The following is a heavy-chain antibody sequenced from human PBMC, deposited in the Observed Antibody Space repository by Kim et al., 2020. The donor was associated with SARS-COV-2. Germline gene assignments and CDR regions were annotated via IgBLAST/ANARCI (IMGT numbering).Heavy chain of an antibody. CDR1: GFTFSSYG. Sequence: GGSLRLSCVASGFTFSSYGMHWVRQAPGKGLEWVTFISYDRSNKNYGDSVKGRFTISRDNSKNTLYLQMNNLRAEDTAVYYCVSVGWPGSGNYYFDHWGQGTLVTVSS. CDR2: ISYDRSNK. D-gene: IGHD3-22*01. V-gene: IGHV3-30*03. J-gene: IGHJ4*02. CDR3: VSVGWPGSGNYYFDH.